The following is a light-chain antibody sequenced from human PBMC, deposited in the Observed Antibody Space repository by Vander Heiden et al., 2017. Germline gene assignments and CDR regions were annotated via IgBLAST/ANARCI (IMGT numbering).Light chain of an antibody. CDR3: QQYNTYWT. V-gene: IGKV1-5*03. J-gene: IGKJ1*01. CDR2: GAS. CDR1: QSISSR. Sequence: DIQMTQSPSTHSASVGDVVTITCRASQSISSRLAWFQQKPGKAPKLLIYGASTLETGVPSRFRGGGSGTEFTLTISGLQPDDFANYYCQQYNTYWTFGQRTKV.